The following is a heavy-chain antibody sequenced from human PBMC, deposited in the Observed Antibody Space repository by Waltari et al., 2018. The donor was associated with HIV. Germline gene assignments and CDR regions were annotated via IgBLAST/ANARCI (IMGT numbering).Heavy chain of an antibody. V-gene: IGHV3-53*01. Sequence: EVQLVESGGGLIPPGGSLRLACAASGFAVINNYMSWVRQAPGPGVEGGSLSYEKATTDYADSEKGRFTIGRDSAKNALYLKMNSLRADDTAVYFCATVLVRTSWVITTAPFDYGGQGTRVTVSS. J-gene: IGHJ4*02. CDR3: ATVLVRTSWVITTAPFDY. CDR1: GFAVINNY. D-gene: IGHD3-22*01. CDR2: SYEKATT.